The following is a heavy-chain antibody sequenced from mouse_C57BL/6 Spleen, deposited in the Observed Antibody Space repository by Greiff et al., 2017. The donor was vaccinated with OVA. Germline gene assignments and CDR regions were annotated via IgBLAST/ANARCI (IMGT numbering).Heavy chain of an antibody. V-gene: IGHV1-9*01. Sequence: VKLQQSGAELMKPGASVKLSCKATGYTFTGYWIEWVKQRPGHSLEWIGEILPGSGSTNYNEKFKGKATFTADTSSNTAYMQLSSLTTEDSAIYYCARDISGPLRRGFAYWGQGTLVTVSA. J-gene: IGHJ3*01. CDR3: ARDISGPLRRGFAY. D-gene: IGHD2-12*01. CDR2: ILPGSGST. CDR1: GYTFTGYW.